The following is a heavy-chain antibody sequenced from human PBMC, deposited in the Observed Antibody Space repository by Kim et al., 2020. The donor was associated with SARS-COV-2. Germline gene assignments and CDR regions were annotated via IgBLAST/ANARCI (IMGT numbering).Heavy chain of an antibody. J-gene: IGHJ3*02. CDR2: IRSKANNYAT. D-gene: IGHD1-1*01. V-gene: IGHV3-73*01. CDR3: TRVPGTTVAFWDAFDI. CDR1: GFTFSGSA. Sequence: GGSLRLSCAASGFTFSGSAMHWVRQASGKGLEWVGRIRSKANNYATAYAASVKGRFTISRDDSKTTAYLQMNSLKTEDTAVYYCTRVPGTTVAFWDAFDIRGPGKMVPGPS.